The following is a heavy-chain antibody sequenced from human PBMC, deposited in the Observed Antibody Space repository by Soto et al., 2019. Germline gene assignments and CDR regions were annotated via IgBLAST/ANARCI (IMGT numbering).Heavy chain of an antibody. V-gene: IGHV3-13*01. J-gene: IGHJ3*02. CDR3: ARGSTDAPSSSDGFDI. CDR2: ICTAGET. CDR1: GFTFISYD. Sequence: SGFTFISYDLHWVRRATGKGLEWVSAICTAGETYYPGSVKGRFTVSRENAKNALYLQMNSLRAEDTAVYYCARGSTDAPSSSDGFDIWGQGTMVTVSS. D-gene: IGHD6-6*01.